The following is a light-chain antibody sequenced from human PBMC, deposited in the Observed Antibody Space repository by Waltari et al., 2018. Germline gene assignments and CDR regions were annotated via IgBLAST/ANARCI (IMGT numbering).Light chain of an antibody. CDR2: KAS. J-gene: IGKJ4*01. Sequence: DIQMTQSPSTLSASVGDRVTITCRASQSISSWLDWYQQKPGKTPKLLIYKASSLESGVPSRFSGSGSGTEFTLTISSLQPDDLATYYCQQCYSYSHTFGGGTKVEIK. V-gene: IGKV1-5*03. CDR3: QQCYSYSHT. CDR1: QSISSW.